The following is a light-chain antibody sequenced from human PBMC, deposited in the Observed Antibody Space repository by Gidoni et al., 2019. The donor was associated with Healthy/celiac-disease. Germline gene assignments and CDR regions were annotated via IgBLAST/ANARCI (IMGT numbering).Light chain of an antibody. CDR2: AAS. V-gene: IGKV1-27*01. CDR1: QGISNY. Sequence: DIQIQSPSSLSASVGDRVTITCRASQGISNYLAWYQQKPGKVPKLLIYAASTLQSGGPSRFSGSGSGTDFTLTISSLQPEDVATYYCQKYNSAPLTFGGGTKVEIK. CDR3: QKYNSAPLT. J-gene: IGKJ4*01.